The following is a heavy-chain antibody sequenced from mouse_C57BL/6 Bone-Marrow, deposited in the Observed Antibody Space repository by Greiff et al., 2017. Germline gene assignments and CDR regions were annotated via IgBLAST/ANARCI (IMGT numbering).Heavy chain of an antibody. Sequence: VQLQQSVAELVRPGASVKLSCTASGFYIKNTYMHWVKQRPEQGLEWIGRIDPANGNTIYAPKFHGKATITADTTSNTAYLQLSSLSTEDTAIYYCARGGWEFAYWGQGTLVTVSA. CDR3: ARGGWEFAY. CDR2: IDPANGNT. D-gene: IGHD4-1*01. V-gene: IGHV14-3*01. J-gene: IGHJ3*01. CDR1: GFYIKNTY.